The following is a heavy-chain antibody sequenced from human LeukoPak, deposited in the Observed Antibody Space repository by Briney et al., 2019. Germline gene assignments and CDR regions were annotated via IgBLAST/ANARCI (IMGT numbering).Heavy chain of an antibody. Sequence: SETLSLTCVVSGYSISSDYFWGWIRQPPGQGLEWIGTISHSGTTFYKPSLKSRLTISLDTSKNQFSLKLSSVTAADTAVYYCVRDVGQLRSDYWGQGALVTVSS. V-gene: IGHV4-38-2*02. CDR1: GYSISSDYF. J-gene: IGHJ4*02. CDR2: ISHSGTT. D-gene: IGHD2-2*01. CDR3: VRDVGQLRSDY.